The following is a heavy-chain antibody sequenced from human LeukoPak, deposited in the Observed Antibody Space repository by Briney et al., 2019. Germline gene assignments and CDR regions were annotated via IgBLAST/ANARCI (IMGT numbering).Heavy chain of an antibody. CDR1: TDSFSIQY. V-gene: IGHV4-59*11. CDR2: ISYIGRT. J-gene: IGHJ3*02. Sequence: PAETVSLTCAVSTDSFSIQYWTWIRQPPGGGLECIGFISYIGRTNYHPHLKSRATISIDTSKNHFSLKLSSVTAADTAVYYCARDLVTVTKGFDIWGQGTMVSVSS. D-gene: IGHD4-17*01. CDR3: ARDLVTVTKGFDI.